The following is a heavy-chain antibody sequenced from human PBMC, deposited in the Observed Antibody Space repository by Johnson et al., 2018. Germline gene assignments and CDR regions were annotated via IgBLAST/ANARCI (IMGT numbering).Heavy chain of an antibody. Sequence: VQLVESGGGLVQPGGSLRLSCAASGFTFSSYAMSWVRQAPGKGLEWVSAISGSGGSTYADSVKGRFTISRDNSKNTLFLQMNSRRAEDTAVYYCARDYLAYCGGDCYSDAFDIWGQGTMVTVSS. D-gene: IGHD2-21*02. CDR1: GFTFSSYA. CDR3: ARDYLAYCGGDCYSDAFDI. V-gene: IGHV3-23*04. J-gene: IGHJ3*02. CDR2: ISGSGGST.